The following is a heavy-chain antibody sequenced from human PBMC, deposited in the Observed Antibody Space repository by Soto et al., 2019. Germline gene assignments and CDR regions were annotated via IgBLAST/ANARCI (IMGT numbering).Heavy chain of an antibody. CDR3: AKDRGYGGCSRFDY. J-gene: IGHJ4*02. D-gene: IGHD5-12*01. CDR1: GFTFSSFA. V-gene: IGHV3-23*01. Sequence: EVQLLESGGGLVQPGGSLRLSCAASGFTFSSFAMSWVRQAPGKGLEWVSGISGSGGSTYYADSVKGRFTISRDNSKSTLYLQLNSLRVEDTAVYYCAKDRGYGGCSRFDYWGQGTLVTVSS. CDR2: ISGSGGST.